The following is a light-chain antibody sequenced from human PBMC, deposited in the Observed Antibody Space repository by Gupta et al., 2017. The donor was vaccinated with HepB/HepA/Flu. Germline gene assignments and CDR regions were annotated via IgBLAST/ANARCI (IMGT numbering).Light chain of an antibody. CDR1: QSLLQSNGYNS. J-gene: IGKJ4*01. CDR2: LGS. V-gene: IGKV2-28*01. CDR3: MQTLQTPS. Sequence: DIVMTQSPLSLPVTPGEPASISCRSSQSLLQSNGYNSLDWYLQKPGQSPQLLIYLGSNRASGVPDRFSGSGSGXDFTLKXSRVEAEDVGVYYCMQTLQTPSFGXGTKVEIK.